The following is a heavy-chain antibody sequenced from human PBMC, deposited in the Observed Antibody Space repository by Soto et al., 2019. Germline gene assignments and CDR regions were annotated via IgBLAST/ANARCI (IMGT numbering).Heavy chain of an antibody. Sequence: SQTLSPTCDISVDSVSNTDAAWNWLSQFPWKGFEWQGRTYRRSQWYSDYARSVKSRLTINPDTSKNQFSLQLNAVTPEDTAVYFCVRGRYRTGLFDSWGQGTLVTVSS. J-gene: IGHJ4*02. V-gene: IGHV6-1*01. CDR1: VDSVSNTDAA. CDR2: TYRRSQWYS. D-gene: IGHD6-19*01. CDR3: VRGRYRTGLFDS.